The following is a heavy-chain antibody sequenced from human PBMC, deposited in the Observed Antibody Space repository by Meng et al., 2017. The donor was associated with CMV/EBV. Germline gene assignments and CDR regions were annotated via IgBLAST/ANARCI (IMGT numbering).Heavy chain of an antibody. J-gene: IGHJ4*02. Sequence: GESLKISCAASGFTFSSYWMHWVRQAPGKGLVWVSRINSDGSSTSYADSVKGRFTLSRDNSKNTLSLQMDSLRAEDTAVYYCAKDHRVTAAFDSWGQGALVTVSS. V-gene: IGHV3-74*01. CDR3: AKDHRVTAAFDS. CDR1: GFTFSSYW. D-gene: IGHD4-11*01. CDR2: INSDGSST.